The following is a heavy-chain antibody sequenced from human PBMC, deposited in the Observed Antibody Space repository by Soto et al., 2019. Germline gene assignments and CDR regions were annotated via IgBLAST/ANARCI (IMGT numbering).Heavy chain of an antibody. D-gene: IGHD1-20*01. J-gene: IGHJ5*02. CDR1: GFSLTTSGVG. Sequence: SGPTLVNPTQTLTLTCTFSGFSLTTSGVGVGWIRQPPGKALEWLALIYWNDDKRYSPSLKGRLTITKDTSKNQVVLAMTNMDPVDTATYYCAHHTITPVTNWFDPWGLGTLVTVSS. V-gene: IGHV2-5*01. CDR2: IYWNDDK. CDR3: AHHTITPVTNWFDP.